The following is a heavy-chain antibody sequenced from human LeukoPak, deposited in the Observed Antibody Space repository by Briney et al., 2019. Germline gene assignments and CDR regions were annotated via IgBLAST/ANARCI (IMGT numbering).Heavy chain of an antibody. CDR1: GFTFSSYG. D-gene: IGHD3-3*01. CDR2: ISYDGSNK. V-gene: IGHV3-30*18. CDR3: ANLASGRDDAFDI. Sequence: QPGRSLRLSCAASGFTFSSYGMPGVRQAPGKGLEWVAVISYDGSNKYYADSVKGRFTISRHKSKNTLYLQMNSLRAGDTAVYYCANLASGRDDAFDIWGEGTMVTLSS. J-gene: IGHJ3*02.